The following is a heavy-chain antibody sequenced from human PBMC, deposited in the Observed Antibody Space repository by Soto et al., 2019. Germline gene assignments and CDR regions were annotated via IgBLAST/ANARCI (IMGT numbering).Heavy chain of an antibody. CDR2: ISTTGSFI. D-gene: IGHD2-21*01. Sequence: GGSLRLSCAVSGFSISSSNMNWVRQAPGKGLEWVSFISTTGSFIYYADSVKGRFTISKDNSKNVLFLQMDYLRDEDTAIYYCAKDAVYNDGLWLMDSWGQGTLVIVSS. V-gene: IGHV3-21*04. CDR3: AKDAVYNDGLWLMDS. CDR1: GFSISSSN. J-gene: IGHJ4*02.